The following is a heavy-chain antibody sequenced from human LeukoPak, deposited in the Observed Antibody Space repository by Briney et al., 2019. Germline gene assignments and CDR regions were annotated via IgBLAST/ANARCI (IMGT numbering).Heavy chain of an antibody. J-gene: IGHJ4*02. V-gene: IGHV3-9*01. Sequence: GRSLRLSCAASGFTFDDYAMHWVRQAPGKGLEWVSGTSWNSGSIGYADSVKGRFTISRDNAKNSLYLQMNSLRAEDTALYYCAKDRHYDSSGFDYWGQGTLVTVSS. CDR2: TSWNSGSI. CDR1: GFTFDDYA. D-gene: IGHD3-22*01. CDR3: AKDRHYDSSGFDY.